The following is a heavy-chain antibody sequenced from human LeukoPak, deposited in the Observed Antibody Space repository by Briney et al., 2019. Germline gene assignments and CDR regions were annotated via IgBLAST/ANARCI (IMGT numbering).Heavy chain of an antibody. V-gene: IGHV3-33*01. CDR2: IWYDGSNK. CDR1: GFTFSSYG. Sequence: PGRSLRLSCAASGFTFSSYGMHWVRQAPGKGLEWVAVIWYDGSNKYYADSVKGRFTISRDNSKNTLYLQMNSLRAEDTAVYYCARDPALDYYDIGYYFDYWGQGTLVTVSS. CDR3: ARDPALDYYDIGYYFDY. D-gene: IGHD3-22*01. J-gene: IGHJ4*02.